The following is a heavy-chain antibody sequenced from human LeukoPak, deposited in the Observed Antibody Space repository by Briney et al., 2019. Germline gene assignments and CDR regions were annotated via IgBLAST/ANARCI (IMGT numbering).Heavy chain of an antibody. Sequence: PGGSLRLSCTASGFSFEDYSIHWVRQAPGQGLEWVSGISGNSNSIQYAESVKGRFTISRDNAKNSLYLQMNSPRAEDTAFYYCARRGFCGGNCYLSPFDYWGQGALVTVSS. CDR1: GFSFEDYS. CDR3: ARRGFCGGNCYLSPFDY. J-gene: IGHJ4*02. V-gene: IGHV3-9*01. CDR2: ISGNSNSI. D-gene: IGHD2-21*01.